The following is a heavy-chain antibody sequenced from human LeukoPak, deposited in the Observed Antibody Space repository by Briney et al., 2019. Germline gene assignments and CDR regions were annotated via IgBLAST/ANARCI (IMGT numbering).Heavy chain of an antibody. Sequence: GGSLRLSCGGSGLSFSGQWMNWVRQAPGQGLGWVANIKYDGSEKYYVDSVKGRFTISRDDAKNSLSLQMSNVRAEDTAVYYCAFNNNFKYWGQGTQVTVSS. CDR2: IKYDGSEK. D-gene: IGHD4-11*01. CDR1: GLSFSGQW. V-gene: IGHV3-7*01. J-gene: IGHJ4*02. CDR3: AFNNNFKY.